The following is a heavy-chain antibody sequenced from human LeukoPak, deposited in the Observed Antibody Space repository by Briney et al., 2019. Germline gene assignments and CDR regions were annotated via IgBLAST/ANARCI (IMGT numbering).Heavy chain of an antibody. CDR3: ANYDSSGYDAFDI. D-gene: IGHD3-22*01. J-gene: IGHJ3*02. CDR1: GGSISSYY. V-gene: IGHV4-59*01. Sequence: SETLSLTCTLSGGSISSYYWSWIRQPPGKGREWIGYIYYSGSTNYNPSLKSRVTISVDTSKNQFSLKLSSVTAADTAVYYCANYDSSGYDAFDIWGQGTMVTVSS. CDR2: IYYSGST.